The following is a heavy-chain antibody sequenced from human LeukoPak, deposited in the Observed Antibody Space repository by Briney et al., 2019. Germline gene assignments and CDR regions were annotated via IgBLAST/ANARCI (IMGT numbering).Heavy chain of an antibody. V-gene: IGHV4-34*01. CDR1: GGSFSGYY. CDR3: AREPSEIAAAGQNYFDY. D-gene: IGHD6-13*01. J-gene: IGHJ4*02. Sequence: SETLSLTCAVYGGSFSGYYWSWIRQPPGKGLEWIGEINHSGGTNYNPSLKSRVTISVDTSKNQFSLKLSSVTAADTAVYYCAREPSEIAAAGQNYFDYWGQGTLVTVSS. CDR2: INHSGGT.